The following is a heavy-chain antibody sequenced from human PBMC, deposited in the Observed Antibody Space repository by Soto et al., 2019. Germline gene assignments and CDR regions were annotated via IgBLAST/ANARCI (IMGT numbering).Heavy chain of an antibody. CDR2: ISYDGSNK. CDR3: AKELYSGSYYYYYYGMDV. D-gene: IGHD1-26*01. J-gene: IGHJ6*02. Sequence: GGSLRLSCAASGFTFSSYGMHWVRQAPGKGLEWVAVISYDGSNKYYADSVKGRFTISRDNSKNTLYLQMNRLRAEDTAVYYCAKELYSGSYYYYYYGMDVWGQGTTVTVSS. CDR1: GFTFSSYG. V-gene: IGHV3-30*18.